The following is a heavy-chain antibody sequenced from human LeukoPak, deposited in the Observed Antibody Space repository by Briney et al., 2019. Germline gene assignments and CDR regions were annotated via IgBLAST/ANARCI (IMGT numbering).Heavy chain of an antibody. CDR2: ISSSSSYI. CDR3: ATLHHSSSGDY. CDR1: GFIFSNYV. D-gene: IGHD6-13*01. J-gene: IGHJ4*02. Sequence: GGSLRLSCAASGFIFSNYVMSWVRQAPGKGLEWVSSISSSSSYIYYADSVKGRFTISRDNAKNSLYLQMNSLRAEDTAVYYCATLHHSSSGDYWGQGTLVTVSS. V-gene: IGHV3-21*01.